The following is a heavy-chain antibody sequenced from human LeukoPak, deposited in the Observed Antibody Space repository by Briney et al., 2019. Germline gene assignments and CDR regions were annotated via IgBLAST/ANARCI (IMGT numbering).Heavy chain of an antibody. CDR1: GGSFSGYY. J-gene: IGHJ4*02. D-gene: IGHD5-12*01. CDR2: INHSGST. V-gene: IGHV4-34*01. CDR3: ARRGQRLRSSFDY. Sequence: SETLSLTCAVYGGSFSGYYWSWLRQPPGKGLEWIGEINHSGSTNYNPSLKSRVTISVDTSKNQFSLKLSSVTAADTAVYYCARRGQRLRSSFDYWGQGTLVTVSS.